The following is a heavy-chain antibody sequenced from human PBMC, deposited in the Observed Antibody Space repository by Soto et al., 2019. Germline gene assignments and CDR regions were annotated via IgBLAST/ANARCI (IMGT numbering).Heavy chain of an antibody. V-gene: IGHV3-23*01. CDR2: ISGPGGST. Sequence: EVQLLESGGGLVQPGGSLRLSCAASGFTFSNYAMTWVRQAAGKGLEWVSSISGPGGSTYYADSVQGRFTVSRDNSKNTLFLQMNSLRADDTALCYCARDERIAVAGTDTWGQGILVTVTS. D-gene: IGHD6-19*01. J-gene: IGHJ5*02. CDR3: ARDERIAVAGTDT. CDR1: GFTFSNYA.